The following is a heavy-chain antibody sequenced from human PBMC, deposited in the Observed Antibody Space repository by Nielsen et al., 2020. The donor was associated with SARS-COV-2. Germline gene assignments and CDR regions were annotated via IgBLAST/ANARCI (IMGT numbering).Heavy chain of an antibody. D-gene: IGHD4-11*01. J-gene: IGHJ4*02. Sequence: SETLSLTCTVSGDSISSYYWSWIRQPPGKGLEWIGYIYFNGSPNYNPSLKSRVTISLDTSKSQFSLRLNSVTTADTAVYYCAIFDYDNSDLNDYWGQGTLVTVSS. CDR1: GDSISSYY. V-gene: IGHV4-59*12. CDR3: AIFDYDNSDLNDY. CDR2: IYFNGSP.